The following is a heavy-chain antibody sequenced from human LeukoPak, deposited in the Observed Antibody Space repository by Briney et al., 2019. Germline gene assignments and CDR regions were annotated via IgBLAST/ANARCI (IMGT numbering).Heavy chain of an antibody. Sequence: GASVKVSCKASGYTFSSYGINWVRQATGQGLEWMGWMNPNSGNTGYAQKFQGRVTMTRNTSISTAYMELSSLRSEDTAVYYCARGNPDPTLYEGAFDIWGQGTMVTVSS. CDR1: GYTFSSYG. CDR3: ARGNPDPTLYEGAFDI. CDR2: MNPNSGNT. V-gene: IGHV1-8*02. D-gene: IGHD5/OR15-5a*01. J-gene: IGHJ3*02.